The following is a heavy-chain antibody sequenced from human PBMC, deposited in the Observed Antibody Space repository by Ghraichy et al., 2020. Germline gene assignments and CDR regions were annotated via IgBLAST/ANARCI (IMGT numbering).Heavy chain of an antibody. CDR3: ARPSPYGTTWHGGIDY. J-gene: IGHJ4*02. V-gene: IGHV3-23*01. CDR2: IYDSGTAA. D-gene: IGHD3-10*01. CDR1: GFSFSSYA. Sequence: GESLNISCAASGFSFSSYAMSWVRQAPGKGLEWVSAIYDSGTAAFYADSVKGRFTISRDNSQETLYLQMNGLRVDDTAVYYCARPSPYGTTWHGGIDYWGQSTLVTVSS.